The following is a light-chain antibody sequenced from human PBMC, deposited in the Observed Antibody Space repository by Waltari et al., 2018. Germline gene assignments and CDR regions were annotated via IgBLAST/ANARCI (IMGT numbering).Light chain of an antibody. CDR2: GAS. V-gene: IGKV3-20*01. J-gene: IGKJ2*01. CDR1: QSLGRNF. CDR3: HQYDDSPFT. Sequence: EIVLTQSPGTLSLSPVERATLSCRASQSLGRNFLAWFQQKPGQAPRLLLFGASNRAPAIPDRFSGGGSGTDFTLTINRLDPEDFAVYYCHQYDDSPFTFGQGTKLEI.